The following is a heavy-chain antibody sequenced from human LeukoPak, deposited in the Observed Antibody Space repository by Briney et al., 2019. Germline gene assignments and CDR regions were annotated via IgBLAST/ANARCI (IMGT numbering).Heavy chain of an antibody. CDR3: AKGAYYYDSSGYLYYFDY. CDR1: GFSVRTKY. CDR2: IRGSGGST. J-gene: IGHJ4*02. V-gene: IGHV3-23*01. D-gene: IGHD3-22*01. Sequence: GGSLRLSCAASGFSVRTKYMTWVRQAPGKGLEWVSAIRGSGGSTYYADSVKGRFTISRDNSKNTLYLQMNSLRAEDTAVYYCAKGAYYYDSSGYLYYFDYWGQGTLVTVSS.